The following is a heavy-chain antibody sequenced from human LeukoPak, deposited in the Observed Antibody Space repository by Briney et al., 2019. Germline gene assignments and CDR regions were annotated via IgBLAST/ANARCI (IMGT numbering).Heavy chain of an antibody. D-gene: IGHD4-11*01. CDR1: GGSVSSTSYY. CDR2: IYYSGST. Sequence: PSETLSLTCTVSGGSVSSTSYYWSWIRQPPGKGLEWIGYIYYSGSTNYNPSLKSRVTISVDTSKNQFSLKLSSVTAADTAVYYCARVSRTDTYSNYRSYWYFDLWGRGTLVTVSS. CDR3: ARVSRTDTYSNYRSYWYFDL. V-gene: IGHV4-61*01. J-gene: IGHJ2*01.